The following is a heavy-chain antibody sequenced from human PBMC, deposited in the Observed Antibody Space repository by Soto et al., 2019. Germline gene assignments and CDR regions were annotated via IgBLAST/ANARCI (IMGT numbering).Heavy chain of an antibody. D-gene: IGHD5-18*01. CDR1: GYTFTNYY. CDR3: AREVERGYSYGYLEY. CDR2: INPSGGST. Sequence: QVQLVQSGAEVKKPGASVKVSCKTSGYTFTNYYLHWVRQAPGQGLEWMGIINPSGGSTTYAQKFQGRVTMTRDTSTSTVYMELSSLRSEDTAVYYCAREVERGYSYGYLEYWGQGTLVTVSS. V-gene: IGHV1-46*01. J-gene: IGHJ4*02.